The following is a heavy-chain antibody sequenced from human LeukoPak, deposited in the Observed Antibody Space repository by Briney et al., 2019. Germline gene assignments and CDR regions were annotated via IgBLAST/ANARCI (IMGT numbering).Heavy chain of an antibody. CDR1: GFTFSSYA. J-gene: IGHJ4*02. V-gene: IGHV3-23*01. D-gene: IGHD3-22*01. CDR2: ISGSGGST. CDR3: AKAKESYYDDVPYFDY. Sequence: PGGSLRLSCAASGFTFSSYAMSWVRQAPGKGLEWVSAISGSGGSTYYADSVKGRFTISRDNSKNTLYLQMNSLRAEDTALYYCAKAKESYYDDVPYFDYWGQGTLVTVSS.